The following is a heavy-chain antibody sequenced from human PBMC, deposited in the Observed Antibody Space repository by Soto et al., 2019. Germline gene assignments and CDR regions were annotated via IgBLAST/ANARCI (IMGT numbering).Heavy chain of an antibody. CDR1: GGTFSSYT. J-gene: IGHJ3*01. D-gene: IGHD5-12*01. V-gene: IGHV1-69*02. CDR2: IIPTLGLA. CDR3: ARSGGYDCAFDL. Sequence: QVQLVQSGAEGKKPGSSVKVSCKASGGTFSSYTISWVRQAPGQGLEWMGRIIPTLGLANSAQKFQGRVKITADKATSTAYMELSSLRAEYKAVYYCARSGGYDCAFDLWGQGKMVTVAS.